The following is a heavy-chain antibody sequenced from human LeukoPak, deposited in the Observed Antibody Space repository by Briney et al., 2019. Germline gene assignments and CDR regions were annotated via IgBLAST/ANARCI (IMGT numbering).Heavy chain of an antibody. V-gene: IGHV1-3*01. D-gene: IGHD6-13*01. CDR2: INAGNGNT. CDR3: ARGLKPASIAAAGTGFYFDY. Sequence: ASVKVSCKASGGTFSSYAISWVRQAPGQRLEWMGWINAGNGNTKYSQKFQGRVTITRDTSASTAYMELSSLRSEDTAVYYCARGLKPASIAAAGTGFYFDYWGQGTLVTVSS. CDR1: GGTFSSYA. J-gene: IGHJ4*02.